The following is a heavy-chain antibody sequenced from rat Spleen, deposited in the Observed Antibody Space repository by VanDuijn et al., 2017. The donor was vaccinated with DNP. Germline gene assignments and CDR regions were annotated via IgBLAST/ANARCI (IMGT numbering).Heavy chain of an antibody. D-gene: IGHD1-2*01. V-gene: IGHV5-19*01. CDR2: ISPSGSRT. Sequence: VESGGGLVQPGRSLKLSCAASGLTFSNYGLHWIRQAPKKGLEWVAAISPSGSRTYYPDSVKGRFTISRDDAKSGLYLQMNSLKSEDTATYYCARGSSSIYWYFDFWGPGTMVTVSS. J-gene: IGHJ1*01. CDR3: ARGSSSIYWYFDF. CDR1: GLTFSNYG.